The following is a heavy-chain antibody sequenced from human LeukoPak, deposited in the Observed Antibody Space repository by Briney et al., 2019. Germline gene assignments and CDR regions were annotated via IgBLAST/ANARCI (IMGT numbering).Heavy chain of an antibody. CDR1: GFTFSDYY. CDR2: ISSSSSYT. D-gene: IGHD3-10*01. V-gene: IGHV3-11*06. CDR3: ARARGNYYGSGSYYSPSDY. Sequence: PGGSLRLSCAASGFTFSDYYMSWIRQAPGKGLEWVSYISSSSSYTNYADSVKGRFTISRDNAKNSLYLQMNSLRAEDMAVYYCARARGNYYGSGSYYSPSDYWGQGTLVTVSS. J-gene: IGHJ4*02.